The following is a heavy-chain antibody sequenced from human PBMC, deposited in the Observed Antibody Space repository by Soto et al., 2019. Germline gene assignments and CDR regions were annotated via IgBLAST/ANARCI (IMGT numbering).Heavy chain of an antibody. D-gene: IGHD1-26*01. CDR2: ISYDGSNT. CDR1: GGTFSTSR. J-gene: IGHJ4*02. Sequence: GGSLRLSRVASGGTFSTSRTHWLRQAPGKGLEWVAIISYDGSNTYYADSVKGRFTISRDNSKNTLYLQMNSLRAEDTSVYYCAKEGGLSGSYYISSSYYFDYWGQGT. V-gene: IGHV3-30*18. CDR3: AKEGGLSGSYYISSSYYFDY.